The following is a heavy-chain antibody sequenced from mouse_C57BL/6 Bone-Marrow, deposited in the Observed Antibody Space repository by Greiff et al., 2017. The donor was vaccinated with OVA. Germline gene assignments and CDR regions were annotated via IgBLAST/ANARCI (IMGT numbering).Heavy chain of an antibody. CDR2: INPNNGGT. CDR3: ARIPLWLPYWYFDV. CDR1: GYTFTDYN. J-gene: IGHJ1*03. D-gene: IGHD2-2*01. Sequence: EVQLQQSGPELVKPGASVKIPCKASGYTFTDYNMDWVKQSHGKSLEWIGDINPNNGGTIYNQKFKGKATLTVDKSSSTAYIELRSLTSEDTAVYYCARIPLWLPYWYFDVWGTGTTVTVSS. V-gene: IGHV1-18*01.